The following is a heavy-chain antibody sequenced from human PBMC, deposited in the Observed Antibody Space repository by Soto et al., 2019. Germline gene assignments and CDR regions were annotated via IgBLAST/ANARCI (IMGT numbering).Heavy chain of an antibody. J-gene: IGHJ4*02. V-gene: IGHV3-23*01. Sequence: EVQLLESGGGLVQPGGSLRLSCVASGFTFSNYGMGWVRQAPGKGLEWVSVITGSGGSTYYADSVKGRFTISRDNSKNTLRLQMNSLGAEDTTVYYCAKRDWSSFYDWGQGTLVTASS. CDR1: GFTFSNYG. CDR3: AKRDWSSFYD. CDR2: ITGSGGST. D-gene: IGHD1-1*01.